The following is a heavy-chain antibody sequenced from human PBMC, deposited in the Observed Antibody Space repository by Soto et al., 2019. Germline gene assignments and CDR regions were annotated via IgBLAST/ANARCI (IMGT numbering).Heavy chain of an antibody. Sequence: SQTLSLTCAISGDSVSSNSAAWHWIRQSPSRGLEWLGRTYYRSKWYNDYAVSVKSRITINPDTSKNQFSLQLNSVTPEDTAVYYCARDGPVAAIGPDYFDYWGQGTLVTVSS. CDR1: GDSVSSNSAA. J-gene: IGHJ4*02. CDR3: ARDGPVAAIGPDYFDY. CDR2: TYYRSKWYN. D-gene: IGHD2-15*01. V-gene: IGHV6-1*01.